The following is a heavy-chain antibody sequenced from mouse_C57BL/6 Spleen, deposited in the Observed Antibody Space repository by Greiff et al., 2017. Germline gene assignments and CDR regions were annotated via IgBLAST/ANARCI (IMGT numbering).Heavy chain of an antibody. Sequence: VQLQQSGPGLVQPSQSLSITCTASGFSLTSYGVHWVRQSPGKGLEWLGVIWRGGSTDYNAAFMSRLNITKANSKSQVSFKMNGLQADDTAICYCAKKGNWYFDVWGTGTTVTVSS. CDR1: GFSLTSYG. CDR3: AKKGNWYFDV. J-gene: IGHJ1*03. CDR2: IWRGGST. V-gene: IGHV2-5*01.